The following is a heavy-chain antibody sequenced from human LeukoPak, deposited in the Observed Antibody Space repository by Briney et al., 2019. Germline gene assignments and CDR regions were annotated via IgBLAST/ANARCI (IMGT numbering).Heavy chain of an antibody. CDR1: GGSISSYY. CDR3: ARVLYVRGVNLFYYYGMDV. J-gene: IGHJ6*02. V-gene: IGHV4-59*08. CDR2: IYYSGST. D-gene: IGHD3-10*02. Sequence: PSETLSLTCTVSGGSISSYYWSWIRQPPGKGLEWIGYIYYSGSTNYNPSLKSRVTISVDTSKNQFSLKLSSVTAADTAVYYCARVLYVRGVNLFYYYGMDVWGQGTTVTVSS.